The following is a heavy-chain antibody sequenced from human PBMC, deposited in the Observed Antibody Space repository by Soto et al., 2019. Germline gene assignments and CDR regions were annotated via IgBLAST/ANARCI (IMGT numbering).Heavy chain of an antibody. CDR2: IYWDDGK. V-gene: IGHV2-5*02. Sequence: SGPTLVNPTQTLTLTCTLSGFSLNASGVRVGWIRQPPGKALEWLALIYWDDGKRYSPSLKNRLTVTKDTLKNQVVLTMTNMDPADTGTYYCAHGEYSSDGWCFFDYWGQGTLVTVSS. CDR3: AHGEYSSDGWCFFDY. CDR1: GFSLNASGVR. D-gene: IGHD5-18*01. J-gene: IGHJ4*02.